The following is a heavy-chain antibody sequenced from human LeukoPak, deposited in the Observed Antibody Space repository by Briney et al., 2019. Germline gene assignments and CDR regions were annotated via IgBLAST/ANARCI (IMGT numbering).Heavy chain of an antibody. J-gene: IGHJ4*02. CDR3: ARGGAVAGIDY. CDR1: EFSFSNYW. V-gene: IGHV3-7*01. D-gene: IGHD6-19*01. Sequence: PGGSLRLSCLASEFSFSNYWVTWVRRAPGKGLEWVASIKQDGIEKNYVDSVKGRFTISRDNAKNSLYLQMNNLRAEDTAVYYCARGGAVAGIDYWGQGTLVTVSS. CDR2: IKQDGIEK.